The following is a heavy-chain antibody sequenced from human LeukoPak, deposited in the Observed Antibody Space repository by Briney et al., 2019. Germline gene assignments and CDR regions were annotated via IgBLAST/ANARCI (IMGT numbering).Heavy chain of an antibody. J-gene: IGHJ4*02. V-gene: IGHV3-7*03. D-gene: IGHD6-19*01. Sequence: GGSLRLSYAASGFTFKSYWMSWVRQAPGKGLEWVANIKRDGSEKYYVDSVKGRFTISRDNAKNSLDLQMNSLRVEDTAVYYCARLGPASSGWPESFDYWGQGTLVTVSS. CDR1: GFTFKSYW. CDR2: IKRDGSEK. CDR3: ARLGPASSGWPESFDY.